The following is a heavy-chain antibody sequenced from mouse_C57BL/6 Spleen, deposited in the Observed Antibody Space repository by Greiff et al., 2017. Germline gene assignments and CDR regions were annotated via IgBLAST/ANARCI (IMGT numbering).Heavy chain of an antibody. CDR2: ISYDGSN. J-gene: IGHJ4*01. V-gene: IGHV3-6*01. Sequence: EVKLLESGPGLVKPSQSLSLTCSVTGYSITSGYYWNWIRQFPGNKLEWMGYISYDGSNNYNPSLKNRSSITRDTSKNQFFLKLNSVTTEDTATYYCARRLPLYYAMDYWGQGTSVTVSS. CDR3: ARRLPLYYAMDY. D-gene: IGHD2-4*01. CDR1: GYSITSGYY.